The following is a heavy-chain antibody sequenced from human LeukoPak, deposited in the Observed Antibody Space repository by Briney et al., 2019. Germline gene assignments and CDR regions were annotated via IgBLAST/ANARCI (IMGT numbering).Heavy chain of an antibody. CDR2: ISSSGSTI. V-gene: IGHV3-48*03. Sequence: GGSLRLPCAASGFTFSSYEMNWVRQAPGKGLEWVSYISSSGSTIYYADSVKGRFTISRDNAKNSLYLQMNSLRAEDTAVYYCARVRSGYADYWGQGTLVTVSS. CDR1: GFTFSSYE. CDR3: ARVRSGYADY. D-gene: IGHD5-12*01. J-gene: IGHJ4*02.